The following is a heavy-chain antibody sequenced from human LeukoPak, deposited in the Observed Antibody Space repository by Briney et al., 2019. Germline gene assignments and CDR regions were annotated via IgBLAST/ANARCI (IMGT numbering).Heavy chain of an antibody. V-gene: IGHV3-21*01. CDR3: ARDTMVRGVHFDY. Sequence: GGSLRLSCAASGFTFSSYAMSWVRQAPGKGLEWVSSISSSSSYIYYADSVKGRFTIFRDNAKNSLYLQMNSLRAEDTAVYYCARDTMVRGVHFDYWGQGTLVTVSS. D-gene: IGHD3-10*01. J-gene: IGHJ4*02. CDR2: ISSSSSYI. CDR1: GFTFSSYA.